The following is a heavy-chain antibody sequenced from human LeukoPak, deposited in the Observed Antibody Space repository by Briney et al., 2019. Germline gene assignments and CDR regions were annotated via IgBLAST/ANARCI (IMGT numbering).Heavy chain of an antibody. J-gene: IGHJ4*02. Sequence: GASVKVSCKASGYTFTSYGISWVRQAPGQGLEWMGWISAYNGNTNYAQKLQGRVTMTTDTSTSTAYMELRSLRSDDTAVYYCARGRWDILTGYYTPYYFDYWGQGTLVTVSS. D-gene: IGHD3-9*01. CDR1: GYTFTSYG. CDR3: ARGRWDILTGYYTPYYFDY. V-gene: IGHV1-18*01. CDR2: ISAYNGNT.